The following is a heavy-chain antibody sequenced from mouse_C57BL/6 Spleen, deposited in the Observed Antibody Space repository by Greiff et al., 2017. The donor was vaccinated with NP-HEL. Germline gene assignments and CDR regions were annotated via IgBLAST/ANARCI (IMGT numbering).Heavy chain of an antibody. J-gene: IGHJ3*01. Sequence: VKLQESGAELVKPGASVKLSCKASGYTFTSYWMHWVKQRPGQGLEWIGMIHPNSGSTNYNEKFKSKATLTVDKSSSTAYMQLSSLTSEDSAVYYCAIFITTGAYWGQGTLVTVSA. V-gene: IGHV1-64*01. CDR3: AIFITTGAY. D-gene: IGHD1-1*01. CDR2: IHPNSGST. CDR1: GYTFTSYW.